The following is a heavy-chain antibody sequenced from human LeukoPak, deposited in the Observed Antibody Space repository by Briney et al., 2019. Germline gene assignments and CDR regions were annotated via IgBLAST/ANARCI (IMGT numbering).Heavy chain of an antibody. V-gene: IGHV3-48*01. CDR3: ASPVYSGSYPPDY. CDR2: ISSSSSTI. CDR1: GFTFSSYS. Sequence: HSGGSLRLSCAASGFTFSSYSMNWVRQAPGKGLECISYISSSSSTIYYADSVKGRFSNSRDNAKNSLYLQMNSLRAEDTAVYYCASPVYSGSYPPDYWGQGTLVTVSS. J-gene: IGHJ4*02. D-gene: IGHD1-26*01.